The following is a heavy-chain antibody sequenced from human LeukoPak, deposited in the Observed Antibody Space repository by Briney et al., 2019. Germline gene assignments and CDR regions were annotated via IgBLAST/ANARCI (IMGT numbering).Heavy chain of an antibody. CDR2: IYTSGST. Sequence: SETLSLTCTVSGGSISSYYWSWIRQPAGKGLEWIGRIYTSGSTNYNPSLKSRVTISVDKSKNQFSLKLSSVTAADTAVYYWTRGNTATNYYYYVDVWGKGTTVTVSS. V-gene: IGHV4-4*07. CDR1: GGSISSYY. CDR3: TRGNTATNYYYYVDV. J-gene: IGHJ6*03. D-gene: IGHD5-18*01.